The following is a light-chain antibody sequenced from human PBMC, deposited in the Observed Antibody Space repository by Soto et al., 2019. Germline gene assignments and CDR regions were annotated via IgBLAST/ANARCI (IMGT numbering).Light chain of an antibody. CDR3: QQYNNWPWT. V-gene: IGKV3-15*01. CDR2: GAS. CDR1: QSISSN. Sequence: EIVLTQSPATLSLSPGERATLSCRASQSISSNYLAWYQQKPGQSPRLLIHGASTRAPGFPARFSGSGSGIEFTLTISSLQSEDFAVYYCQQYNNWPWTFGQGTKVDIK. J-gene: IGKJ1*01.